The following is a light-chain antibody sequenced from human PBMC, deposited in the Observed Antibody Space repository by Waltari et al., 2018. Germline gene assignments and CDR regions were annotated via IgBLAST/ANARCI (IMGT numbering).Light chain of an antibody. CDR2: GTS. J-gene: IGKJ1*01. Sequence: ETVLTQSPVTLSLSPGETATLSCRASRRVGASFLAWYQQRPGQSPRLLIYGTSTRATGIPDRFSGDGSGTDFTLIIRRLEPEDLGVYFCHQYDQTPWTFGQGTTVE. CDR1: RRVGASF. CDR3: HQYDQTPWT. V-gene: IGKV3-20*01.